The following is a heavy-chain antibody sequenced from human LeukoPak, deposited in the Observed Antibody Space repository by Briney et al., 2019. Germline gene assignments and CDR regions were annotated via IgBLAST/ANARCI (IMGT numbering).Heavy chain of an antibody. J-gene: IGHJ4*02. CDR3: ARTITMIVVASFDY. V-gene: IGHV1-2*02. D-gene: IGHD3-22*01. CDR1: GYTFTSYG. Sequence: ASVKVSCKASGYTFTSYGISWVRQAPGQGLELMGWINPNSGGTNYAHKFQGRVTMTRDTSISTAYMELSRLRSDDTAVYYCARTITMIVVASFDYWGQGTLVTVSS. CDR2: INPNSGGT.